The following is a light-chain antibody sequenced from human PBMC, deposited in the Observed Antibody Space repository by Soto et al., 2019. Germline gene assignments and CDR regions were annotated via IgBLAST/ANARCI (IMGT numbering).Light chain of an antibody. J-gene: IGKJ1*01. CDR1: QTISSW. CDR2: DAS. CDR3: QQYNSYST. V-gene: IGKV1-5*01. Sequence: DIQMTQSTSTLSGSVGDRVTITCRASQTISSWLAWYQQKPGKAPKLLIYDASSLESGVPSRFSGSGSGTEFTLTISSLQPDDFATYYCQQYNSYSTFGQGTKVDIK.